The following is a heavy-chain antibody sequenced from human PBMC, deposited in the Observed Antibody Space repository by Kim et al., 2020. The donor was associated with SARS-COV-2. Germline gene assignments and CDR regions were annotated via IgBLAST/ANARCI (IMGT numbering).Heavy chain of an antibody. V-gene: IGHV3-11*05. D-gene: IGHD6-13*01. CDR2: ISSSSSYT. CDR3: ARVFSHSSSLPLGY. CDR1: GFTFSDYY. J-gene: IGHJ4*02. Sequence: GGSLRLSCAASGFTFSDYYMSWIRQAPGKGLEWVSYISSSSSYTNYADSVKGRFTISRDNAKNSLYLQMNSLRAEDTAVYYCARVFSHSSSLPLGYWGQGTLVTVSS.